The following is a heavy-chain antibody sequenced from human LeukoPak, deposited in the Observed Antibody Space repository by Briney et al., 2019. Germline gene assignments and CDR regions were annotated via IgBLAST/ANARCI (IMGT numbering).Heavy chain of an antibody. Sequence: SETLSLTCAVYGGSFSGYYWSWIRQPPGKGLEWIGEINHSGSTNYNPSLKSRVTISVDTSKNQFSLKLSSVTAADTAVYYCARVPAHYDFWSGKRDNWFDPWGQGTLVTVSS. J-gene: IGHJ5*02. CDR3: ARVPAHYDFWSGKRDNWFDP. CDR1: GGSFSGYY. CDR2: INHSGST. D-gene: IGHD3-3*01. V-gene: IGHV4-34*01.